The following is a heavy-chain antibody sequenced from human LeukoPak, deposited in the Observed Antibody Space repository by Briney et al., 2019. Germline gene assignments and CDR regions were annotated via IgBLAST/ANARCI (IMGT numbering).Heavy chain of an antibody. CDR2: ISSSSSII. D-gene: IGHD3-16*02. Sequence: GGSLRLSCAASGFTFSSYSMNWVRQAPGKGLEWVSYISSSSSIIYYADSVKGRFTISRDNAKNSLYLQMNSLRAEDTAVYYCARWLGAIAWPYYFWGQGTLVTVSS. CDR1: GFTFSSYS. J-gene: IGHJ4*02. V-gene: IGHV3-48*01. CDR3: ARWLGAIAWPYYF.